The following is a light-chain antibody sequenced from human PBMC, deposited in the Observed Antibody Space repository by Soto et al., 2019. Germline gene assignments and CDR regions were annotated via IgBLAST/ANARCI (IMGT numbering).Light chain of an antibody. V-gene: IGKV1-9*01. Sequence: IQLTQSPSSLSASVGDRVTITCRASQGISSSLAWYQQKPGKAPKLLIYAASTLQSGVPSRFSGSGSATDFPLTISSLQPEDFATYYCQQLNSYPTFGQGTRLEIK. CDR1: QGISSS. CDR3: QQLNSYPT. CDR2: AAS. J-gene: IGKJ5*01.